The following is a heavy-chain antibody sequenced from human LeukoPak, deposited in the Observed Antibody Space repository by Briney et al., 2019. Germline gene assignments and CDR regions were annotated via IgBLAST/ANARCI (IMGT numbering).Heavy chain of an antibody. D-gene: IGHD6-13*01. V-gene: IGHV3-30*03. CDR2: ISYDGSNK. CDR1: GFTFSSYG. CDR3: ARGGTAAAVIYFQH. J-gene: IGHJ1*01. Sequence: GRSLRLSCAASGFTFSSYGMHWVRQAPGKGLEWVAVISYDGSNKYYADSVKGRFTISRDNSKNTLYLQMNSLRAEDTAVYYCARGGTAAAVIYFQHWGQGTPVTVSS.